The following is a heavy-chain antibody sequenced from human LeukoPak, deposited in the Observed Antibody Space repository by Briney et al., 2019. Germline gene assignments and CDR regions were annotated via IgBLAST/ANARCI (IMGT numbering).Heavy chain of an antibody. Sequence: SETLSLTCTVSGGSISSYYWSWIRQPPGKGLEWIGYIYYSGSTNYNPSLKSRVTISVDTSKNQFSLRLSSVTAADTAVYYCARQIAAATLYYFDFWGQGTLVTVSS. J-gene: IGHJ4*02. V-gene: IGHV4-59*08. CDR2: IYYSGST. CDR3: ARQIAAATLYYFDF. D-gene: IGHD1-26*01. CDR1: GGSISSYY.